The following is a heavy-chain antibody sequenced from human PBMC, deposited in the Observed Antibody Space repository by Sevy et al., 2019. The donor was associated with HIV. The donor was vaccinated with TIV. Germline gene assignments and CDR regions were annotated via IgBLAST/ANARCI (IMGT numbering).Heavy chain of an antibody. J-gene: IGHJ6*02. V-gene: IGHV4-31*03. CDR3: ARDHGYKNGWLPYYYYYGMDV. D-gene: IGHD5-12*01. Sequence: SETLSLTCTVSGASISSGNYYWTWIRQHPGKGLEWIGYSFYSGNTYYNPSLKSRANISLDKSNNQFSLRLSSVTAADTAVYYCARDHGYKNGWLPYYYYYGMDVWGRGTTVTVSS. CDR2: SFYSGNT. CDR1: GASISSGNYY.